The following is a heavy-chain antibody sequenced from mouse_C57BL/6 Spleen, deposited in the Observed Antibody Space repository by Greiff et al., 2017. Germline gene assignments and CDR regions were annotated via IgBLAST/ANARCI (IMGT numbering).Heavy chain of an antibody. Sequence: EVHLVESGGGLVKPGGSLKLSCAASGFTFSDYGMHWVRQAPEKGLEWVAYISSGSSTIYYADTVKGRFTISRDNAKNTLFLQMTSLRSEDTAMYYCARPLITTVEEYFDVWGTGTTVTVSS. CDR3: ARPLITTVEEYFDV. CDR1: GFTFSDYG. D-gene: IGHD1-1*01. CDR2: ISSGSSTI. V-gene: IGHV5-17*01. J-gene: IGHJ1*03.